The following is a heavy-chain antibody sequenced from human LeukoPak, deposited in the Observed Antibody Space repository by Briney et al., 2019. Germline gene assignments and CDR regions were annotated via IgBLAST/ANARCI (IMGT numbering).Heavy chain of an antibody. CDR2: MSHDGGNE. D-gene: IGHD2-2*01. Sequence: GRSLRLSCAVSGFNFNRYGMHWVRQAPGKGLEWVAVMSHDGGNEYYADSVEGRFTISRDTSKNTMYLQMNSLRPEDTAVYYCAKGGEYQTPYWYFDLWGRGTLVTVSS. V-gene: IGHV3-30*18. CDR1: GFNFNRYG. CDR3: AKGGEYQTPYWYFDL. J-gene: IGHJ2*01.